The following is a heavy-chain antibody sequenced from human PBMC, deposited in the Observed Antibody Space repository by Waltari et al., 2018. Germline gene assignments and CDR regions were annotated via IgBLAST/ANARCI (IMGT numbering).Heavy chain of an antibody. CDR1: GFSLSSYW. V-gene: IGHV3-74*01. Sequence: EVQVVESGGGVVQPGGSLRLSCAASGFSLSSYWVHWVRQAPGKGLVWVARINSDGSSTSYAEFVKGRFTISRDNAKNMVYLQMSSLRVDDTAVYYCARLGCSGGSCSPWGQGTLVSVSS. CDR3: ARLGCSGGSCSP. D-gene: IGHD2-15*01. CDR2: INSDGSST. J-gene: IGHJ5*02.